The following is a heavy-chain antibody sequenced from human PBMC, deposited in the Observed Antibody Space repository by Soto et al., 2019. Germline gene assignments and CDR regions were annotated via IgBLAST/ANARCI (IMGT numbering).Heavy chain of an antibody. CDR3: ARDQVAVAGAGYYYGMDV. CDR1: GFTFSSYG. V-gene: IGHV3-33*01. Sequence: PGGSLRLSCAASGFTFSSYGMHWVRQAPGKGLEWVAVIWYDGSNKYYADSVKGRFTISRDNSKNTLYLQMNSLRAEDTAVYYCARDQVAVAGAGYYYGMDVWGQGTTVTVSS. CDR2: IWYDGSNK. J-gene: IGHJ6*02. D-gene: IGHD6-19*01.